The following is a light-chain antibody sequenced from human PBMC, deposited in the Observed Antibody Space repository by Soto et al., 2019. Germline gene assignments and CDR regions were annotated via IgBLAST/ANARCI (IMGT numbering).Light chain of an antibody. CDR1: SSDVGGYNY. CDR2: EVS. Sequence: QSALTQPASVSGSPGQSITISCTGTSSDVGGYNYVSWYQQHPGKAPKLMIYEVSNRPSGVSNRFSGSKSGNTASLTISGLQAEDEADYYCQSYDNSLSGPLFGGGTKLTVL. CDR3: QSYDNSLSGPL. V-gene: IGLV2-14*01. J-gene: IGLJ3*02.